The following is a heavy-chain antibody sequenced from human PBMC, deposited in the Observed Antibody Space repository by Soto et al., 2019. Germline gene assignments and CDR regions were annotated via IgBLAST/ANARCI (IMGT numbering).Heavy chain of an antibody. CDR1: GGFISSSSYY. CDR3: ASFWSGYSIYFQH. CDR2: IFYSGNT. V-gene: IGHV4-39*01. Sequence: PSETLSLTCTVSGGFISSSSYYWGWIRQPPGKGLEWIGSIFYSGNTYYNPSLKSRVTISVDTSKNQFSLKLSSVTAADTAVYYCASFWSGYSIYFQHWGQGTLVTVSS. J-gene: IGHJ1*01. D-gene: IGHD3-3*01.